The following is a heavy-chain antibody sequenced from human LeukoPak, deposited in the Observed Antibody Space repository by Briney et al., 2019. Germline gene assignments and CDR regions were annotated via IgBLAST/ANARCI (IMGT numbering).Heavy chain of an antibody. J-gene: IGHJ4*02. D-gene: IGHD7-27*01. CDR2: IWYDGNNK. CDR3: ARKTGGNFDY. Sequence: PGGSLRLSCAASGFTFSDYGMHWVRQAPGKGLEWVAVIWYDGNNKYYADSVKGRFTISRDNSKNTLYLQMNSLRAEDTAVYYRARKTGGNFDYWGQGILVTVSS. CDR1: GFTFSDYG. V-gene: IGHV3-33*01.